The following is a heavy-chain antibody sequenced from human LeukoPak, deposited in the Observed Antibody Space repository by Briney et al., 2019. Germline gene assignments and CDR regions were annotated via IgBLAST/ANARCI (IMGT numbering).Heavy chain of an antibody. CDR1: GFTFGDYA. V-gene: IGHV3-49*04. Sequence: PGGSLRLSCTTSGFTFGDYAMSWVRQAPGKGLEWVGFIRSKLYGGAPEYAASVKGRFTISRDDSKRITYLQMNSLKTEDTAVYFCTRAEQLNTETGEGFDYWGQGTLVTVSS. D-gene: IGHD7-27*01. CDR3: TRAEQLNTETGEGFDY. CDR2: IRSKLYGGAP. J-gene: IGHJ4*02.